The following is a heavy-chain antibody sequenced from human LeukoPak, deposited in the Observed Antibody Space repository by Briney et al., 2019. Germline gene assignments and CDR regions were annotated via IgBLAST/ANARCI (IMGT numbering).Heavy chain of an antibody. V-gene: IGHV4-59*01. CDR2: FYYSGST. Sequence: PAETLSLTCAVSGGPISSYYWSWIRQPPAKRLEWIGFFYYSGSTNYNPCLTSRVTISVDTSKNHFSLKLSSVTAADTAVYYCARGPGGYSYGYYFDYWGQGTLVTVSS. CDR1: GGPISSYY. CDR3: ARGPGGYSYGYYFDY. D-gene: IGHD5-18*01. J-gene: IGHJ4*02.